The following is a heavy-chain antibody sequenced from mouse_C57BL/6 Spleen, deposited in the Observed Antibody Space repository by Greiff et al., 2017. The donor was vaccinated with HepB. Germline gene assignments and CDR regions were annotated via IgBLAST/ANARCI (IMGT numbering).Heavy chain of an antibody. Sequence: QVHVKQSGAELVRPGASVTLSCKASGYTFTDYEMHWVKQTPVHGLEWIGAIDPETGGTAYNQKFKGKAILTADKSSSTAYMELRSLTSEDSAVYYCTREGGTIWFAYWGQGTLVTVSA. V-gene: IGHV1-15*01. CDR2: IDPETGGT. CDR3: TREGGTIWFAY. D-gene: IGHD4-1*01. CDR1: GYTFTDYE. J-gene: IGHJ3*01.